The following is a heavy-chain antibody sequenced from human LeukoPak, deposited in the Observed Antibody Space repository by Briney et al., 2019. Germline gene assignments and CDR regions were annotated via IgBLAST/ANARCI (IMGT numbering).Heavy chain of an antibody. CDR3: ARYSSSSGCFDP. CDR1: GDSVPSNSAT. D-gene: IGHD6-6*01. J-gene: IGHJ5*02. Sequence: SQTLSLTCAISGDSVPSNSATWNWIRQSPSRGLEWLGRTYYRSSWYNEYELSVKSRITINPDTSKNQFSLQLNSVTPEDTAVYYCARYSSSSGCFDPWGQGTLVTVSS. V-gene: IGHV6-1*01. CDR2: TYYRSSWYN.